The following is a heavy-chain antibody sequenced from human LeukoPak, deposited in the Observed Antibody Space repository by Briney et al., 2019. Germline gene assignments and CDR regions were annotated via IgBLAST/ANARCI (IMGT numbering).Heavy chain of an antibody. J-gene: IGHJ5*02. CDR1: GGSISSYY. D-gene: IGHD5-12*01. Sequence: SETRSLTCTVSGGSISSYYWSWIRQPPGKGLEWIGHIYYSGRSNYNPSLKSRVTISVDTSKNQFSLKLSSVTAADTAVYHCARADRGYDLYWFDPWGQGTLVTVSS. CDR2: IYYSGRS. CDR3: ARADRGYDLYWFDP. V-gene: IGHV4-59*01.